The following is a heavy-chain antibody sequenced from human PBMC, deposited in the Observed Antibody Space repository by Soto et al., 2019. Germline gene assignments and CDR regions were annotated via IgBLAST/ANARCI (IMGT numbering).Heavy chain of an antibody. CDR3: ARGQVVPDANNWFDP. CDR2: ISAYNGNT. D-gene: IGHD2-2*01. V-gene: IGHV1-18*01. Sequence: ASVKVSCKASGYTFTSYGISWVRQAPGQGLEWMGWISAYNGNTNYAQKLQGRVTMTTDTSTSTAYMELRSLRSEDTAVYYCARGQVVPDANNWFDPWGQGTLVTVSS. CDR1: GYTFTSYG. J-gene: IGHJ5*02.